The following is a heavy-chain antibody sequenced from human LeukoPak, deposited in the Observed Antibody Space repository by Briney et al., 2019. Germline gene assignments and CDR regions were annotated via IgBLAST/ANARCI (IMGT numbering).Heavy chain of an antibody. J-gene: IGHJ4*02. D-gene: IGHD1-26*01. CDR3: ASFSGTSRFEY. Sequence: PSERLSLTCTVSGGSISWYYWSWTRQPPGKGLEWIGYIYYTGSTNYNPSLKSRITISVDTPRDDFSLKLTSVTAADTAVYYCASFSGTSRFEYWGEGNLVTVSS. V-gene: IGHV4-59*01. CDR2: IYYTGST. CDR1: GGSISWYY.